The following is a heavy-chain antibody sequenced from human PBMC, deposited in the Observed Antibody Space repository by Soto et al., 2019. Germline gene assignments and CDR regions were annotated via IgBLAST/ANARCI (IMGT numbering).Heavy chain of an antibody. D-gene: IGHD2-2*01. CDR3: ARLLGEVPAAQHLYYYYYYMDV. CDR2: IYPGDSDT. J-gene: IGHJ6*03. CDR1: GYSFTSYW. V-gene: IGHV5-51*01. Sequence: GESLKISCKGSGYSFTSYWIGWVRQMPGKGLEWMGIIYPGDSDTRYSPSFQGQVTISADKSISTAYLQWSSLKASDTAMYYCARLLGEVPAAQHLYYYYYYMDVWGKGTTVTVSS.